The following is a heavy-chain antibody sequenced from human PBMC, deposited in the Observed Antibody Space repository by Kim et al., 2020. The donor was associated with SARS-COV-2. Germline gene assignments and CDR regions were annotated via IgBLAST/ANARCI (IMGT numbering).Heavy chain of an antibody. J-gene: IGHJ4*02. Sequence: GGSLRLSCAASGFTFSSYSMNWVRQAPGKGLEWVSSISSSSSYIYYADSVKGRFTISRDNAKNSLYLQMNSLRAEDTAVYYCARDFNYYDSSGYSYWGQGTLVTVSS. CDR3: ARDFNYYDSSGYSY. V-gene: IGHV3-21*01. CDR1: GFTFSSYS. CDR2: ISSSSSYI. D-gene: IGHD3-22*01.